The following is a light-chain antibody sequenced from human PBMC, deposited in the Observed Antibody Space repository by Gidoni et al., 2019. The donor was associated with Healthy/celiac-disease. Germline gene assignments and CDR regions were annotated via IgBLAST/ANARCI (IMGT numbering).Light chain of an antibody. V-gene: IGKV3-11*01. CDR3: QQRSNWPPNTWT. Sequence: EIVLTQSPATLSLSPGERATLSCRASQSVSSYLAWYQQKPGQAPRLLIYDASNRATGIPARFSGSGSGTDFTLTISSLEPEDFAVYYCQQRSNWPPNTWTFXXXTKVEIK. CDR2: DAS. J-gene: IGKJ1*01. CDR1: QSVSSY.